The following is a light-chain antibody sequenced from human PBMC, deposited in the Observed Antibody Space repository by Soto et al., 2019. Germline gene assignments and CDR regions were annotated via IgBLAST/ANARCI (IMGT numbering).Light chain of an antibody. J-gene: IGLJ2*01. V-gene: IGLV1-44*01. CDR2: SNN. Sequence: QSVLTQPPSASGTPGQRVTISCSGSSSNIASNTVNWYQQLPGTAPKLLMYSNNQRPPWVPDRFSGSKSGTSASLAISGLQSEDEADYYCAAWDDSLNGPVFGGGTKVTVL. CDR3: AAWDDSLNGPV. CDR1: SSNIASNT.